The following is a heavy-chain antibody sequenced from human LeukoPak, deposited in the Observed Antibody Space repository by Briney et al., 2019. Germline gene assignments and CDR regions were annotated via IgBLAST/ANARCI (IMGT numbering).Heavy chain of an antibody. CDR2: IYYSGST. CDR1: GGSISSYY. CDR3: ARGPVVVAAKIFDY. V-gene: IGHV4-59*01. Sequence: PSETLSLTCTVSGGSISSYYWSWIRQPPGKGLEWIGYIYYSGSTNYNPSLKSRVTISVDTSKNQFSLKLSSVTAADTAVYYCARGPVVVAAKIFDYWGQGTLVTVSS. J-gene: IGHJ4*02. D-gene: IGHD2-15*01.